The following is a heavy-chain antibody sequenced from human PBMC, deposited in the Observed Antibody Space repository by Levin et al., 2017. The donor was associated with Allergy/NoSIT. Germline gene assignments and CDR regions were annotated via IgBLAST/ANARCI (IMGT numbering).Heavy chain of an antibody. Sequence: PGGSLRLSCAASRFTFSSYAMHWVRQAPGKGLEWVAVISYDGSNKYYADSVKGRFTISRDNSKNTLYLQMNSLRAEDTAVYYFARAWESSILIHYWGQGTLVTVSS. V-gene: IGHV3-30*04. CDR3: ARAWESSILIHY. CDR1: RFTFSSYA. CDR2: ISYDGSNK. D-gene: IGHD1-26*01. J-gene: IGHJ4*02.